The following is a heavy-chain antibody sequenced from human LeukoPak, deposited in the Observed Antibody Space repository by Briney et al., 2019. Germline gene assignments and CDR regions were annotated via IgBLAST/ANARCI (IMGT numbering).Heavy chain of an antibody. D-gene: IGHD3-3*01. CDR3: SRAWQTSGYYSGY. CDR1: GFTFGDYA. V-gene: IGHV3-49*04. CDR2: IRSKAYGGTT. Sequence: GGSLRLSCTTSGFTFGDYAMSWVRQAPGKGLEWVGFIRSKAYGGTTEYAASVKGRFTISRDDSTSIAYLQMNSQETEDTAVYYCSRAWQTSGYYSGYWGQGTLVTVSS. J-gene: IGHJ4*02.